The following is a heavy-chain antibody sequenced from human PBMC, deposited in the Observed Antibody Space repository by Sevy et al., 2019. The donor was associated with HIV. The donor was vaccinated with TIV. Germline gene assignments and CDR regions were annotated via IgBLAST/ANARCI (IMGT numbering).Heavy chain of an antibody. D-gene: IGHD2-21*02. CDR3: TTGHDSGAIFDY. CDR2: IKTETDGGTI. V-gene: IGHV3-15*01. Sequence: GGSLRLSCTASGFIFSNVWMSWVRQAPGKGLEWVGRIKTETDGGTIDYAAPVKDRFTISRDDSKNTLYLEMNTLKTEDTAVCFCTTGHDSGAIFDYWGLGTLVTVSS. J-gene: IGHJ4*02. CDR1: GFIFSNVW.